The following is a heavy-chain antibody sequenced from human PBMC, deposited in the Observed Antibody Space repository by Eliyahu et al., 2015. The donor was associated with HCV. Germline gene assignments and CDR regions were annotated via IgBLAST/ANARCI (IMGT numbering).Heavy chain of an antibody. D-gene: IGHD4-17*01. CDR1: GGSISSYY. J-gene: IGHJ5*02. V-gene: IGHV4-59*01. CDR2: IYYSGST. Sequence: QVQLQESGPGLVKPSETLSLTCTVSGGSISSYYWSWIRQPPGKGLEWIGYIYYSGSTNYNPSLKSRVTISVDTSKNQFSLKLSSVTAADTAVYYCARTNGDGNWFDPWGQGTLVTVSS. CDR3: ARTNGDGNWFDP.